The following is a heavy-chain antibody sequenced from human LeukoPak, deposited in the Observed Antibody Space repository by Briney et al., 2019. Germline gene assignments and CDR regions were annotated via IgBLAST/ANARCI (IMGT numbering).Heavy chain of an antibody. CDR3: ARAELLTPTQWFDP. CDR2: IIPIFGAA. V-gene: IGHV1-69*13. J-gene: IGHJ5*02. CDR1: GGTFSSYA. Sequence: GASVKVSCKASGGTFSSYAISWVRQAPGQGLEWMGGIIPIFGAANYAQKFQGRVTITADESTSTAYMELSSLRSEDTAVYYCARAELLTPTQWFDPWGQGTLVTVSS. D-gene: IGHD2-21*02.